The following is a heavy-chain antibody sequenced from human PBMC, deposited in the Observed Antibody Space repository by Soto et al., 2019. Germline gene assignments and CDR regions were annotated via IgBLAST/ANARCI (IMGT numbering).Heavy chain of an antibody. Sequence: ASLKVTCKSSGYTFTGYCMHWVRQAPGQGLEWMGWINPNSGGTNYAQKFQGWVTMTRDTSISTAYMELSRLRSDDTAVYYCARGAARTAYYGMDVWGQGTTVTVSS. CDR1: GYTFTGYC. CDR2: INPNSGGT. J-gene: IGHJ6*02. CDR3: ARGAARTAYYGMDV. V-gene: IGHV1-2*04. D-gene: IGHD6-6*01.